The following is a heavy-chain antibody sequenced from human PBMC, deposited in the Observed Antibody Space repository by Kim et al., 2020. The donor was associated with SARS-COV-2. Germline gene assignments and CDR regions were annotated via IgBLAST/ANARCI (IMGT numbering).Heavy chain of an antibody. CDR1: GFTFDDYA. CDR2: ISWNSGSI. V-gene: IGHV3-9*01. D-gene: IGHD6-13*01. CDR3: AKVRGGSGWYFFDY. J-gene: IGHJ4*02. Sequence: GGSLRLSCAASGFTFDDYAMHWVRQAPGKGLEWVSGISWNSGSIGYADSVKGRFTISRDNAKNSLYMQMNRLRAEDTALYYCAKVRGGSGWYFFDYWGQGTLVRVS.